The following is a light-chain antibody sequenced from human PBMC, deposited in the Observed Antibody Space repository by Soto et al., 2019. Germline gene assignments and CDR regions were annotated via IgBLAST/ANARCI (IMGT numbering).Light chain of an antibody. Sequence: EIVLTQSPATLSLSPGERATLSCRASQSVGYHLAWYQQKPGQAPRLLIYDASNRATGIPARFSGSGSGTDFTLAISSLEPEDFAVYYCQQRSNGPSTFGGGTKVEIK. CDR2: DAS. J-gene: IGKJ4*01. CDR3: QQRSNGPST. CDR1: QSVGYH. V-gene: IGKV3-11*01.